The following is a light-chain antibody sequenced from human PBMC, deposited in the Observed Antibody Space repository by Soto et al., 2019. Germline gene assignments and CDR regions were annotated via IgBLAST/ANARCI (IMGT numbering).Light chain of an antibody. CDR2: SNN. CDR3: ASWDDSLSGVL. J-gene: IGLJ2*01. CDR1: SSNIGSNT. V-gene: IGLV1-44*01. Sequence: QSALTQPPSASGTPGQRVTISCSGSSSNIGSNTVNWYQQLPGTAPKLLIYSNNQRPSGVPDRFSGSKSGTSASLAISGLQSEDEADYYCASWDDSLSGVLFGGGTKLTVL.